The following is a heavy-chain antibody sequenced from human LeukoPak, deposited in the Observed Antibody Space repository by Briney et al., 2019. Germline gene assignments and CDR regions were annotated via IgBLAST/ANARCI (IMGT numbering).Heavy chain of an antibody. CDR2: ISGSGGST. D-gene: IGHD3-10*01. V-gene: IGHV3-23*01. CDR1: GFTFSSYA. CDR3: ARLGRASYGSGSFYFDY. Sequence: PGGSLRLSCAASGFTFSSYAMSWVRQAPGKGLEWVSAISGSGGSTYYADSVKGRFTTSRDNAKNTLYLQMNTLRIEDTAVYYCARLGRASYGSGSFYFDYWGQGTLVTVSS. J-gene: IGHJ4*02.